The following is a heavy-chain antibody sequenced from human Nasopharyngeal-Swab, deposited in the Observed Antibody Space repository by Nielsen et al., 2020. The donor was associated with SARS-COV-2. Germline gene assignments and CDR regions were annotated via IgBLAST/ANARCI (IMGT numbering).Heavy chain of an antibody. CDR3: ARAFRDGYNYDY. CDR2: INPSGGST. J-gene: IGHJ4*01. V-gene: IGHV1-46*01. D-gene: IGHD5-24*01. Sequence: WVRQAPGQGLEWMGIINPSGGSTSYAQKFQGRVTMTRDTSTSTVYMELSSLRSEDTAVYYCARAFRDGYNYDYWGQGTLVTVSS.